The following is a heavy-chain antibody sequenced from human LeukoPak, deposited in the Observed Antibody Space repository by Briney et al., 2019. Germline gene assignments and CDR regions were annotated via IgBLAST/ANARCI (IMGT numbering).Heavy chain of an antibody. J-gene: IGHJ5*02. CDR1: GGSFSGYY. D-gene: IGHD5-18*01. CDR2: IYYSGST. CDR3: ARLGYGNGRVNWFDP. Sequence: SETLSLTCAVYGGSFSGYYWSWIRQPPGKGLEWIGYIYYSGSTNYNPSLKSRVTISVDTSKNQFSLKLSSVTAADTAVYYCARLGYGNGRVNWFDPWGQGNLVTVSS. V-gene: IGHV4-34*01.